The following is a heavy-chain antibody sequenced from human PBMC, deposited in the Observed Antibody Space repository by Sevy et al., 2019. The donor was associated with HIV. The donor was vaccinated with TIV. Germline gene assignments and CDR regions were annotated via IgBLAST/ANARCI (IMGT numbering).Heavy chain of an antibody. CDR2: ISSSSSYI. J-gene: IGHJ5*02. V-gene: IGHV3-21*01. Sequence: GGSLRLSCAASGFTFSSYSMNWVRQAPGKGLEWVSSISSSSSYIYYADSVKGRFTISRDNAKNSLYLQMNSLRAEDTALYYCARAKSTSSGYPPSPRINWFDPWGQGTLVTVSS. CDR1: GFTFSSYS. D-gene: IGHD3-22*01. CDR3: ARAKSTSSGYPPSPRINWFDP.